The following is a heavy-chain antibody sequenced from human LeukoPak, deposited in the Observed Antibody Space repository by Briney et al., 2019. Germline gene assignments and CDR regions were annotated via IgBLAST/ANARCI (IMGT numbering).Heavy chain of an antibody. CDR3: ARSSEGRYYYDSSGYSYYYYYMDV. J-gene: IGHJ6*03. Sequence: EPSETLSLTCAVYGGSFSGYYWSWIRQPPGKGLEWIGEINHSGSTNYNPSLKSRVTISVDTSKNQFSLKLNSVTAADTAVYYCARSSEGRYYYDSSGYSYYYYYMDVWGKGTTVTISS. CDR2: INHSGST. CDR1: GGSFSGYY. D-gene: IGHD3-22*01. V-gene: IGHV4-34*01.